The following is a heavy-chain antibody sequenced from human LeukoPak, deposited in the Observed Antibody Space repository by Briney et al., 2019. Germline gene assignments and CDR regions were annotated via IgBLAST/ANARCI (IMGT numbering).Heavy chain of an antibody. CDR2: IYYSGST. Sequence: PSETLSLTCTVSGGSISSSSYYWGWIRQPPGKGLEWIGNIYYSGSTYYNPSLRGRVTISVDTSQNRFSLKLSSVTAADTAVYYCARRYCSSTNCYYFDYWGQGTLVTVSS. V-gene: IGHV4-39*01. J-gene: IGHJ4*02. CDR1: GGSISSSSYY. D-gene: IGHD2-2*01. CDR3: ARRYCSSTNCYYFDY.